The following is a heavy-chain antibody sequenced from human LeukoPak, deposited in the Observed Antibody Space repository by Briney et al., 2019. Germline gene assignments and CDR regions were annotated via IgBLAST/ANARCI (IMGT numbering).Heavy chain of an antibody. CDR2: ISHSGSP. D-gene: IGHD2-2*01. J-gene: IGHJ5*02. CDR3: ASLYCSRTSCYFLDP. CDR1: GGAISSGDYS. Sequence: SETLSLTCAVSGGAISSGDYSWSWTRQPPGKGLEWLGYISHSGSPSYNPSLKSRVTISVDTSKNQFSLKLSSVTAADTAVYYCASLYCSRTSCYFLDPWGQGTLVTVSS. V-gene: IGHV4-30-2*02.